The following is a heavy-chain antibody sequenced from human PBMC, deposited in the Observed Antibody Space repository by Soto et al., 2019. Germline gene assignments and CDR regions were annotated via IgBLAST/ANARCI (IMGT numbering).Heavy chain of an antibody. J-gene: IGHJ4*02. CDR1: CGSFGAYS. Sequence: SETLSLTCAVYCGSFGAYSWTWIRQTPGKGLEWIGEINYSGTTYYNPSLEGRATISVDTSKNQFSLKLSSVTAADTVVYYCARVPDYWGQGTLVTVSS. CDR3: ARVPDY. V-gene: IGHV4-34*01. CDR2: INYSGTT.